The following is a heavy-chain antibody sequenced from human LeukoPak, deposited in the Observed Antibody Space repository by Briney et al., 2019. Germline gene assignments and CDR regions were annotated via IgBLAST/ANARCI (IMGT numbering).Heavy chain of an antibody. Sequence: GGSLRLSCAASGFTVSSNYMSWVRQAPGKGLEWVSVIYSGGSTYYADSVKGRFTISRDNSKNTLYLQMNSLRAEDTAVYYCARENDLGELSLNAWGQGTLVTVSS. D-gene: IGHD3-16*02. CDR2: IYSGGST. V-gene: IGHV3-66*01. CDR1: GFTVSSNY. CDR3: ARENDLGELSLNA. J-gene: IGHJ4*02.